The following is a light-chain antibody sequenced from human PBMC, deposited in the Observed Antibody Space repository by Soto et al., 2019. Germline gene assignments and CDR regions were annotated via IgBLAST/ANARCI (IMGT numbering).Light chain of an antibody. V-gene: IGLV1-44*01. CDR3: AAWDGGLNGVV. CDR2: SND. CDR1: SSNIGSNT. Sequence: QSVLTQPPSASGTPGQRVTISCSGSSSNIGSNTVNWYQQLPRTAPKLLIYSNDERPSGVPDRFSGSKSGTSASLAISVLQSEDEADYYCAAWDGGLNGVVFGGGTKLTVL. J-gene: IGLJ2*01.